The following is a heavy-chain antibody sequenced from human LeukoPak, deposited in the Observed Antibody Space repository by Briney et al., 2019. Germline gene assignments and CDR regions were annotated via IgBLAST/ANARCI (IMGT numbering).Heavy chain of an antibody. CDR2: IKQDGSEK. CDR3: ARVDCDFWSGYYKGDAFDI. V-gene: IGHV3-7*03. J-gene: IGHJ3*02. Sequence: GGSLRLSCAASGFTFSSYWMSWVRQAPGKGLEWVANIKQDGSEKYYVDSVKGRFTISRDNAKNSLYLQMNSLRAEDTAVYYCARVDCDFWSGYYKGDAFDIWGQGTMVTVSS. CDR1: GFTFSSYW. D-gene: IGHD3-3*01.